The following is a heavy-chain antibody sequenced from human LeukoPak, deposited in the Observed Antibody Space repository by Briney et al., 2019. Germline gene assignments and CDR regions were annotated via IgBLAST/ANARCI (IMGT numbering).Heavy chain of an antibody. V-gene: IGHV1-2*02. D-gene: IGHD3-3*01. Sequence: ASVKVSCKASGYTFTGYYMHWVRQAPGQGLWWMVWINPNSGGTNYAQKFQGRVTMTRDTSISKAYMELSRLRSDATAVYYCASSAQQLSYYDFWSGYYHVGMDVWGQGTTVTVSS. CDR3: ASSAQQLSYYDFWSGYYHVGMDV. CDR2: INPNSGGT. J-gene: IGHJ6*02. CDR1: GYTFTGYY.